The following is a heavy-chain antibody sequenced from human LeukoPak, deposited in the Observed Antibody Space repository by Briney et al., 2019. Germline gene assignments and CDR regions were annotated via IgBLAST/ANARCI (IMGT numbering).Heavy chain of an antibody. V-gene: IGHV4-4*02. D-gene: IGHD3-16*01. Sequence: GSLRLSCAASGFTFSSTWMHWVRQPPGKGLEWIGSISFTGFTIYNPSLKSRLTLSVDTSKNHFSLTLGSVTAADTAVFYCAKVKGGRGELRSTFESWGQGTLVTVSS. CDR1: GFTFSSTW. CDR3: AKVKGGRGELRSTFES. J-gene: IGHJ4*02. CDR2: ISFTGFT.